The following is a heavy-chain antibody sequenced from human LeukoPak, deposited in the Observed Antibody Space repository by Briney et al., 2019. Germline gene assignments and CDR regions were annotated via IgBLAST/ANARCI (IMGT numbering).Heavy chain of an antibody. Sequence: PGGSLRLSCAASGFTSSTYEMNWVRQAPGKGRGWVSYISSGGNTIYYADSVKGRVTISRDNAKHSLYLQMNSLRAEDTAVYYCARAFAGSYFRPLDYWGQGTLVTVSS. CDR1: GFTSSTYE. CDR2: ISSGGNTI. J-gene: IGHJ4*02. V-gene: IGHV3-48*03. CDR3: ARAFAGSYFRPLDY. D-gene: IGHD1-26*01.